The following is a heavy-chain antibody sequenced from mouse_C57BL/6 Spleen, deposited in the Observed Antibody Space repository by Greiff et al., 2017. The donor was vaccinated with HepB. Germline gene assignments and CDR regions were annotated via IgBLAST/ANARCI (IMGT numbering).Heavy chain of an antibody. CDR3: ARRYYGSSFDAMDY. CDR2: INPNNGGT. D-gene: IGHD1-1*01. J-gene: IGHJ4*01. Sequence: VQLQQSGPELVKPGASVKIPCKASGYTFTDYNMDWVKQSHGKSLEWIGDINPNNGGTIYNQKFKGKATLTVDKSSSTAYMELRSLTSEATAVYYCARRYYGSSFDAMDYWGQGTSVTVSS. CDR1: GYTFTDYN. V-gene: IGHV1-18*01.